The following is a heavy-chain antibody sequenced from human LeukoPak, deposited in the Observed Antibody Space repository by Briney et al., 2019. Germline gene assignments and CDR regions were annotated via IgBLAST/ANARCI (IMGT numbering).Heavy chain of an antibody. CDR2: ITGNTANT. CDR1: GFTFSNYA. Sequence: GGSLRLSCAASGFTFSNYAMTWVRLAPGKGLEWVSAITGNTANTYYADSVKGRFTVSRDNSKNTVYLQMNSLRVEDTAVYYCAKRYVSSNYYQCLGEWGQGTLVTVSS. J-gene: IGHJ4*02. V-gene: IGHV3-23*01. D-gene: IGHD3-22*01. CDR3: AKRYVSSNYYQCLGE.